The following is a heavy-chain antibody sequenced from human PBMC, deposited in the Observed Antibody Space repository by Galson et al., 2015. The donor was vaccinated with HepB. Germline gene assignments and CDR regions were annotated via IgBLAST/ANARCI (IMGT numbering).Heavy chain of an antibody. CDR3: AREVTIAAAGTVGGWFDP. V-gene: IGHV4-30-2*01. J-gene: IGHJ5*02. CDR1: GGSISSGGYS. D-gene: IGHD6-13*01. CDR2: IYHSGST. Sequence: TLSLTCAVSGGSISSGGYSWSWIRRPPGKGLEWIGYIYHSGSTYYNPSLKSRVTISVDRSKNQFSLKLSSVTAADTAVYYCAREVTIAAAGTVGGWFDPWGQGTLVTVSS.